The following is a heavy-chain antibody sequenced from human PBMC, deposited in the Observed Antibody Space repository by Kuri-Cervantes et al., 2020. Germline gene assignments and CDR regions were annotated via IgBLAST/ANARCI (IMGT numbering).Heavy chain of an antibody. CDR1: GFTFSSYW. J-gene: IGHJ4*02. CDR2: INTDGSST. Sequence: GESLKISCAASGFTFSSYWMHWVRQAPGKGLVGVSRINTDGSSTTYADSVRGRFTISRDNAKNTLYLEMNSLRAEDTAVYHCVRGASDWVGFDYWGQGTPVTVSS. V-gene: IGHV3-74*01. D-gene: IGHD6-19*01. CDR3: VRGASDWVGFDY.